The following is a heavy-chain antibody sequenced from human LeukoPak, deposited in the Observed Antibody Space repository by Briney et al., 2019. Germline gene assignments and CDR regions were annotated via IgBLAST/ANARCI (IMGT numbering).Heavy chain of an antibody. CDR2: ISWNSGST. V-gene: IGHV3-9*03. CDR3: AKDVSLGYCSGGSCSAHFDY. Sequence: GGSLRLSCAASGFTFDDYAMHWVRQAPGKGLEWVSGISWNSGSTGYADSVKGRFTISRDNAKNSLYLQMNSLRAEDMALYYCAKDVSLGYCSGGSCSAHFDYWGQGTLVTVSS. CDR1: GFTFDDYA. D-gene: IGHD2-15*01. J-gene: IGHJ4*02.